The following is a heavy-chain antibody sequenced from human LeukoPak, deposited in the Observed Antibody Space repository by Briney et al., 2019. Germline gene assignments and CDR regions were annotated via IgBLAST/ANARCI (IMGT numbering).Heavy chain of an antibody. Sequence: ASVKASCMASGYTFTGYYVHWVRQAPGQGLEWMGWINPSSGGTNYAQKFQGRVTMTRDTSISTAYLELSRLRSDDTAVYYCARSYRGRRFDYWGRGTRVTVSS. D-gene: IGHD2-21*01. J-gene: IGHJ4*02. V-gene: IGHV1-2*02. CDR3: ARSYRGRRFDY. CDR2: INPSSGGT. CDR1: GYTFTGYY.